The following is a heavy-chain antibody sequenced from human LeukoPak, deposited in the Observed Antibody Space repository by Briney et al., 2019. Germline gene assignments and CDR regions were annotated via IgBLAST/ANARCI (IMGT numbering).Heavy chain of an antibody. Sequence: GASVKVSCKASGYTFSSYGISWVRQAPGQGLEWMGWISAYNGNTNYAQKLQGRVTMTTDTSTSTAYMELRSLRSDDTAVYYCAREIDYDVGGAFDIWGQGTMVTVSS. V-gene: IGHV1-18*01. CDR2: ISAYNGNT. CDR1: GYTFSSYG. CDR3: AREIDYDVGGAFDI. D-gene: IGHD4-17*01. J-gene: IGHJ3*02.